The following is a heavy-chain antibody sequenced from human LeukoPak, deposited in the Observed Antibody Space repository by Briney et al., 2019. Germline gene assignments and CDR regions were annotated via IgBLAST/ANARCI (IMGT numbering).Heavy chain of an antibody. J-gene: IGHJ4*02. CDR1: GFTFSSYG. D-gene: IGHD6-25*01. V-gene: IGHV3-30*18. CDR3: ANEYRGSSGHNS. Sequence: GGSLRLSCAASGFTFSSYGMHWVRQAPGKGLEWVAVISYDGSNKYYADSVKGRFTISRDNSKNTLYLQMNSLRAEDTAVYYCANEYRGSSGHNSWGQGTLVTVSS. CDR2: ISYDGSNK.